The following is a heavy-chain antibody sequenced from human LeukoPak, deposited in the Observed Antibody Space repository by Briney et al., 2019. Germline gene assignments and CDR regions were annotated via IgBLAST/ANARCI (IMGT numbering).Heavy chain of an antibody. V-gene: IGHV1-46*01. CDR2: INPSGGST. Sequence: ASVKVSCKASGYTFTSYYMHWVRQAPGQGPEWMGIINPSGGSTSYAQKFQGRVTMTRDMSTSTVYMELSSLRSEDTAVYYCAREATVTSNYYYYYMDVWGKGTTVTISS. J-gene: IGHJ6*03. CDR1: GYTFTSYY. D-gene: IGHD4-17*01. CDR3: AREATVTSNYYYYYMDV.